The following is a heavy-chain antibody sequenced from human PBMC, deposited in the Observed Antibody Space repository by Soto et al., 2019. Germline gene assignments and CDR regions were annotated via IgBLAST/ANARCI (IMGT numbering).Heavy chain of an antibody. J-gene: IGHJ4*02. V-gene: IGHV1-24*01. D-gene: IGHD3-3*01. CDR1: GYTLTDFS. Sequence: GAPGKVFCKVSGYTLTDFSTEWGRQAPGKGLDWMGGFDPEDGETIYAQKFQGRVTMTEDTATDTAYMELSSLRSEDTAVYYCATHRSGRFLEWLPEGSLGYWGQGTLVTVSS. CDR3: ATHRSGRFLEWLPEGSLGY. CDR2: FDPEDGET.